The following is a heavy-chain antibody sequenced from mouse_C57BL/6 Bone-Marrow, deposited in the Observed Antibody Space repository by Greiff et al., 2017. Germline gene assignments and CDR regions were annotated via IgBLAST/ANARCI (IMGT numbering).Heavy chain of an antibody. Sequence: QVTLKESGPGILQSSQTLSLTCSFSGFSLSTSGMGVSWIRQPSGKGLEWLAHICCDDDKRYNPSLESRLTISKDTSRNQLFRMNTIVDTADTATCYCARRRRLLRAMDYWGQGTSVTVSS. D-gene: IGHD2-3*01. CDR2: ICCDDDK. CDR3: ARRRRLLRAMDY. CDR1: GFSLSTSGMG. V-gene: IGHV8-12*01. J-gene: IGHJ4*01.